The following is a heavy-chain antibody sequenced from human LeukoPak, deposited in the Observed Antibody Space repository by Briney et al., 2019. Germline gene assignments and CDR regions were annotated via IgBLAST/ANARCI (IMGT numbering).Heavy chain of an antibody. Sequence: GGSLRLFCAASGFTFSSYAMSWVRQAPGKGLEWVSAISGSGGSTYYADSVKGRFTISRDNSKNTLYLQMSSLRAEDTAVYYCVKDPYCSSTSCRGHAFDIWGQGTMVTVSS. CDR3: VKDPYCSSTSCRGHAFDI. D-gene: IGHD2-2*01. J-gene: IGHJ3*02. V-gene: IGHV3-23*01. CDR2: ISGSGGST. CDR1: GFTFSSYA.